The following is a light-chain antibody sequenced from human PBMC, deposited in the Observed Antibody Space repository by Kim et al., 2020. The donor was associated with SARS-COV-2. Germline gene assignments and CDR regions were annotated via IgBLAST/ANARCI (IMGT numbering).Light chain of an antibody. CDR3: QQYNNWPPIT. J-gene: IGKJ5*01. CDR2: GAS. V-gene: IGKV3-15*01. CDR1: QSVDNN. Sequence: APGESAAPSCRASQSVDNNLAWYQQKPGQAPRLIIYGASTRATGIPARFSGSGSGTEFTLTITSLQSDDFAVYYCQQYNNWPPITFGQGTRLEIK.